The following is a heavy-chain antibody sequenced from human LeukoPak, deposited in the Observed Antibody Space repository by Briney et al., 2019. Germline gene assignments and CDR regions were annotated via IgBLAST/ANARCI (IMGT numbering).Heavy chain of an antibody. CDR1: GGTFSSYT. D-gene: IGHD7-27*01. Sequence: SVKVSCKASGGTFSSYTISWVRQAPGQGLEWMGRIIPILGIANYAQKFQGRVTMTRDTSTSTVYMELSSLRSEDTAVYYCAREGTETGVYWYFDLWGRGTLVTVSS. CDR2: IIPILGIA. J-gene: IGHJ2*01. V-gene: IGHV1-69*04. CDR3: AREGTETGVYWYFDL.